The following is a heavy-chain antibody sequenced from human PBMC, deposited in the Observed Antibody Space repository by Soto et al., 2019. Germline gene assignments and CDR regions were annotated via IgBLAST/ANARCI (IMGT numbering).Heavy chain of an antibody. CDR2: IYYNGIT. CDR3: ARGRRYYYDNTGPFYFEH. V-gene: IGHV4-59*01. D-gene: IGHD3-22*01. J-gene: IGHJ4*02. CDR1: GGSISNYY. Sequence: PSETLSLTCTVSGGSISNYYWSWIRQPPGNELEWIAYIYYNGITNYNPSLKSRVTISVDTSKNQFSLTLTSVTAADTAVYYCARGRRYYYDNTGPFYFEHWGQGTLVTV.